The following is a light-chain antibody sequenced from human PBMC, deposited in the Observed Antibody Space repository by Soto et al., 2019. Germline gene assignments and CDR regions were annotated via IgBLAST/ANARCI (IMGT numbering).Light chain of an antibody. CDR3: QQTHSVPLT. CDR1: ETLSRS. Sequence: DIQMTQSPSSLSXXXXXXXXXXXRASETLSRSLNWFQQKPGKAPKLLIYAASILQNEVPSRFSGSGSGTDFTLSITSLQFEDFATYYCQQTHSVPLTFGQGTRLE. CDR2: AAS. V-gene: IGKV1-39*01. J-gene: IGKJ5*01.